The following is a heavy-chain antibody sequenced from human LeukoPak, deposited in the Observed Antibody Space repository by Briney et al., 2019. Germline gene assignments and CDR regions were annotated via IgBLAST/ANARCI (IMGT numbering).Heavy chain of an antibody. CDR3: ARDTAMAIDY. D-gene: IGHD5-18*01. CDR1: GFTFDDYT. V-gene: IGHV3-43*01. Sequence: PGGSLRLSCAASGFTFDDYTMHWVRQAPGKGLEWVSLISWDGGSTYYADSVKGRFTISRDNSKNSLYLQMNSLRTEDTALYYCARDTAMAIDYWGQGTLVTVSS. J-gene: IGHJ4*02. CDR2: ISWDGGST.